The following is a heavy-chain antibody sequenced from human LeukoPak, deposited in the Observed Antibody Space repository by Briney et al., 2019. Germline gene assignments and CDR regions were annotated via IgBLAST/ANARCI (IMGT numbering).Heavy chain of an antibody. CDR3: ARDWVPPSDAFDI. CDR1: GFTFSSYW. J-gene: IGHJ3*02. Sequence: GGSLRLSCAASGFTFSSYWMSWVRQAPGKGREGGANIKQDGSEKYYVDSVKGRFTISRDNAKNSLYLQMNSLRAEDTAVYYCARDWVPPSDAFDIWGQGTMVTVSS. CDR2: IKQDGSEK. D-gene: IGHD1-1*01. V-gene: IGHV3-7*04.